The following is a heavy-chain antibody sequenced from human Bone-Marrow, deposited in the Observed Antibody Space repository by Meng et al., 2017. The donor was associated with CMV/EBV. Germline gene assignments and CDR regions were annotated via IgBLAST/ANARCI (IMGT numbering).Heavy chain of an antibody. D-gene: IGHD3-3*01. CDR1: GYTFTSYD. CDR2: ISAYNGNT. J-gene: IGHJ6*02. V-gene: IGHV1-18*01. Sequence: ASVKVSCKASGYTFTSYDINWVRQAPGQGLEWMGWISAYNGNTNYAQKLQGRVTMTTDTSTSTAYMELRSLRSDDTAVYYCARDPSITIFGVVIRKYYYYGMDVWGQGTTVTVSS. CDR3: ARDPSITIFGVVIRKYYYYGMDV.